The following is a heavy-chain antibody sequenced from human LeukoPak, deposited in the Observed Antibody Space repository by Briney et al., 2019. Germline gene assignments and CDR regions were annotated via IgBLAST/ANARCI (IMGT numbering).Heavy chain of an antibody. Sequence: ASVKVSCKASGYTFTSYAMNWVRQAPGQGLEWMGWINTNTGNPSYARGFTGRFVFSLDTSVSTAYLQISSLKAEDTAVYYCARGAPYYYDSSGRGDYWGQGTLVTVSS. CDR3: ARGAPYYYDSSGRGDY. CDR1: GYTFTSYA. CDR2: INTNTGNP. J-gene: IGHJ4*02. D-gene: IGHD3-22*01. V-gene: IGHV7-4-1*02.